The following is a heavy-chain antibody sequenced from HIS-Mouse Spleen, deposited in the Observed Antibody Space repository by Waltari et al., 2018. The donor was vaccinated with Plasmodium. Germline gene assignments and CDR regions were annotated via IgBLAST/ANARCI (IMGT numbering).Heavy chain of an antibody. D-gene: IGHD6-19*01. CDR2: ISWNSGSI. CDR1: GFTFDDYA. V-gene: IGHV3-9*01. J-gene: IGHJ3*02. CDR3: AKDIAGSGDAFDI. Sequence: EVQLVESGGGLVQPGRSLRLSCAASGFTFDDYAMHWVRQAPGNGLEWVSGISWNSGSIGYADSVKGRFTISRDNAKNSLYLQMNSLRAEDTALYYCAKDIAGSGDAFDIWGQGTMVTVSS.